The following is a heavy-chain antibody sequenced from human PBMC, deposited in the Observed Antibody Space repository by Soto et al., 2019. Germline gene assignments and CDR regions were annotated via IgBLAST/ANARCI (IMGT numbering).Heavy chain of an antibody. V-gene: IGHV3-21*01. CDR2: ISSSSSYI. CDR3: AREASVWSYSGDYFDY. D-gene: IGHD1-26*01. CDR1: GFTFSSYS. J-gene: IGHJ4*02. Sequence: EVQLVESGGGLVKPGGSLRLSCAASGFTFSSYSMNWVRQAPGKGLEWVSSISSSSSYIYYADSVKGRFTISRDNAKNSLYLQMNSLRAEDTAVYYCAREASVWSYSGDYFDYWGQGTLVTVSS.